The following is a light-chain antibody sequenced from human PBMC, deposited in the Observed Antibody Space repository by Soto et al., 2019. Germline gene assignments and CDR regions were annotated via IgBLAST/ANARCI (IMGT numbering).Light chain of an antibody. J-gene: IGLJ3*02. CDR3: TSYTSNTTWV. CDR1: SSDVGRYNY. V-gene: IGLV2-14*01. Sequence: QSALTQPAAVPGPPGQSITISCTGTSSDVGRYNYVSWYQQHPGKAPKLMIYEVRNRPSGVSNRFSASKSGNTASLTISGRQAEDEADYYCTSYTSNTTWVFGGGTKLTVL. CDR2: EVR.